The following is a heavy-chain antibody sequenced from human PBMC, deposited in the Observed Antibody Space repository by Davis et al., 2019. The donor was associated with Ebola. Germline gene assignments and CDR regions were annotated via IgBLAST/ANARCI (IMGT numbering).Heavy chain of an antibody. CDR2: IYYSGST. CDR1: GGSISSSGFY. CDR3: AKDMEVGGLYYYYGMDV. Sequence: GSLRLSCTVSGGSISSSGFYWTWIRQPPGKGLEWIGSIYYSGSTNYNPSLKSRVTISVDTSKNQFSLKLSSVTAADTAVYYCAKDMEVGGLYYYYGMDVWGKGTTVTVSS. V-gene: IGHV4-39*07. J-gene: IGHJ6*04. D-gene: IGHD6-19*01.